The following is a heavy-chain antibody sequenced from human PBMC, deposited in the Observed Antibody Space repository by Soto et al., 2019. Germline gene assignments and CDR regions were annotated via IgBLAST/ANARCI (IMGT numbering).Heavy chain of an antibody. J-gene: IGHJ6*02. CDR1: GGTFSSYA. D-gene: IGHD2-15*01. Sequence: QVQLVQSGAEVKKPGSSVKVSCKASGGTFSSYAISWVRQAPGQGLEWMGGIIPIFGTANYAQKFQGRVTITADESTSTAYSELSSLRSEDTAVYYCARGYCSGGSCYRPNYYYYYGMDVWGQGTTVTVSS. V-gene: IGHV1-69*01. CDR2: IIPIFGTA. CDR3: ARGYCSGGSCYRPNYYYYYGMDV.